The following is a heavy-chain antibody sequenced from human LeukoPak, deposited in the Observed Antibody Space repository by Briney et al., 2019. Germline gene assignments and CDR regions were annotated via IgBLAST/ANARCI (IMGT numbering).Heavy chain of an antibody. D-gene: IGHD3-22*01. J-gene: IGHJ5*02. V-gene: IGHV4-34*01. Sequence: PSETLSLTCTVSGGSISSYYWSWIRQPPGKGLEWIGEINHSGSTNYNPSLKSRVTISVDTSKNQFSLKLSSVTAADTAVYYCARHSSGYYLGRGKPKNWFDPWGQGTLVTVSS. CDR3: ARHSSGYYLGRGKPKNWFDP. CDR2: INHSGST. CDR1: GGSISSYY.